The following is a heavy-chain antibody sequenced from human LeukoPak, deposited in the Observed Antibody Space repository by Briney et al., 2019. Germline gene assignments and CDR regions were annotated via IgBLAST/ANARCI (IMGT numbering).Heavy chain of an antibody. Sequence: SVKVSCKASGGTFSSYAISWVRQAPGQGLEWMGRIIPILGIANYAQKFQGRVTITADKSTSTAYMELSSLRSEDTAMYYCARSSAYYNEADIWGQGTMVTVSS. V-gene: IGHV1-69*04. D-gene: IGHD1-26*01. CDR2: IIPILGIA. J-gene: IGHJ3*02. CDR1: GGTFSSYA. CDR3: ARSSAYYNEADI.